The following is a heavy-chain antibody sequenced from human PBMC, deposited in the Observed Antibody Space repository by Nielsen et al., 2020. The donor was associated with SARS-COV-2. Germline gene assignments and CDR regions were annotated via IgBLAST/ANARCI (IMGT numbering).Heavy chain of an antibody. D-gene: IGHD1-7*01. Sequence: LETLSLTCTIYGRSYVDYYCTWIRQAPGKGLEWIGEINPSGSVNYNPSLKSRITMSVDTSKNQFSLKVRSVTAADAALYYCARRVFPNWNYVYWGQGTLVTVSS. J-gene: IGHJ4*02. V-gene: IGHV4-34*01. CDR3: ARRVFPNWNYVY. CDR1: GRSYVDYY. CDR2: INPSGSV.